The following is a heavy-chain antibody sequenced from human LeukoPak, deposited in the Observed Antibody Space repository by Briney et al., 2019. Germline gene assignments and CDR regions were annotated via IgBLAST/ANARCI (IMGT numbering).Heavy chain of an antibody. CDR2: INAYNGNT. J-gene: IGHJ3*02. V-gene: IGHV1-18*01. CDR3: AVNLSGYRNDAFDI. CDR1: GYTFTSYG. D-gene: IGHD3-16*02. Sequence: ASVKVSCKASGYTFTSYGISWVRQAPGQGLEWMGWINAYNGNTNYAQKLQGRVTMTTDTCTRTAYMELRSLRSDDTAVYYCAVNLSGYRNDAFDIWGQGTMVTVSS.